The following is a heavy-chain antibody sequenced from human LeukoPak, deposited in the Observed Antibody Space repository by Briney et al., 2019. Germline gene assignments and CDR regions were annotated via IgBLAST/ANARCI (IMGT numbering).Heavy chain of an antibody. CDR2: INHSGST. CDR3: ARGQRQWPEDY. J-gene: IGHJ4*02. D-gene: IGHD6-19*01. CDR1: GVSFSGYY. Sequence: SETLSLTCAVYGVSFSGYYWSWIRQPPGKGLEWIGEINHSGSTNYNPSLKSRVTISVDTSKNQFSLKLSSVTAADTAVYYCARGQRQWPEDYWGQGTLVTVSS. V-gene: IGHV4-34*01.